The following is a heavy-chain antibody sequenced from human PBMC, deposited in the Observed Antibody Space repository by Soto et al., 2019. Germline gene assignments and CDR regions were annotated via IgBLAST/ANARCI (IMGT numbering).Heavy chain of an antibody. J-gene: IGHJ6*03. CDR2: IYYSGST. Sequence: QLQLQESGPGLVKPSETLSLTCTVSGGSISSSSYYWGWIRQPPGKGLEWIGSIYYSGSTYYNPSLKSRVTTSVDTSKNHFSLKLSSVTAADTAVYYCARSYGDYAYYYYMDVWGKGTTVTVSS. V-gene: IGHV4-39*02. CDR3: ARSYGDYAYYYYMDV. CDR1: GGSISSSSYY. D-gene: IGHD4-17*01.